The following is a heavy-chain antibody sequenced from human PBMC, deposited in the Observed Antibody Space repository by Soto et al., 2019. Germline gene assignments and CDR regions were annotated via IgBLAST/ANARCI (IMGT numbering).Heavy chain of an antibody. J-gene: IGHJ4*02. CDR3: VKDNGDYSVFDY. Sequence: GGSLRLSCAASGFTFSSYSMNWVRQAPGKELEWVSSISSSSSYIYYADSVKGRITITRDNAKNSLYLQMNSLRAEDTAVYYCVKDNGDYSVFDYWGQGTLVTVSS. V-gene: IGHV3-21*01. CDR2: ISSSSSYI. D-gene: IGHD4-17*01. CDR1: GFTFSSYS.